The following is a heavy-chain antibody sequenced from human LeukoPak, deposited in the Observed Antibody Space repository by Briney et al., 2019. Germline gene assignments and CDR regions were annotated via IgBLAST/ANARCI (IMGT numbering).Heavy chain of an antibody. CDR2: IYYSGST. V-gene: IGHV4-59*01. D-gene: IGHD3-10*01. Sequence: SETLSLTCTVSGGSISSYYWSWIRQRPGKGLEWIGYIYYSGSTNYNPSLKSRVTISVDTSKNQFSLKLSSVTAADTAVYYCAREGYYGSGSYGAFDIWGQGTMVTVSS. J-gene: IGHJ3*02. CDR3: AREGYYGSGSYGAFDI. CDR1: GGSISSYY.